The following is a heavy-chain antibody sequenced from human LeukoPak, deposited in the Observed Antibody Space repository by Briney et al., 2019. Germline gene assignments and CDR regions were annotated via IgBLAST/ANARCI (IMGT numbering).Heavy chain of an antibody. J-gene: IGHJ4*02. Sequence: GGSLRLTCAASGFTFSSYAMSWVRQAPGKGLEWVSAISGSGGSTYYADSVKGRFTISRDNSKNTLYLQMNSLRAEDTAVYYCATSPIVGATYFDYWGQGTLVTVSS. CDR2: ISGSGGST. V-gene: IGHV3-23*01. CDR3: ATSPIVGATYFDY. CDR1: GFTFSSYA. D-gene: IGHD1-26*01.